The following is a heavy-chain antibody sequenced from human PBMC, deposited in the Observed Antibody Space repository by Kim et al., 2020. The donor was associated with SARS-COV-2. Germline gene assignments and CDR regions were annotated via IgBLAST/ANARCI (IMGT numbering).Heavy chain of an antibody. CDR3: ARDNPEPYYYYGMDV. CDR2: ISSSGSTI. CDR1: GFTFSSYE. Sequence: GGSLRLSCAASGFTFSSYEMNWVRQAPGKGLEWVSYISSSGSTIYYADSVKGRFTISRDNAKNSLYLQMNSLRAEDTAVYYCARDNPEPYYYYGMDVWGQGTTVTVAS. V-gene: IGHV3-48*03. J-gene: IGHJ6*02.